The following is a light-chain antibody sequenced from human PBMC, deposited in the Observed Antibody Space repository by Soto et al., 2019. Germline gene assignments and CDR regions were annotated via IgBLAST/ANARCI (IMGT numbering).Light chain of an antibody. CDR2: DVS. J-gene: IGLJ1*01. CDR3: SSHTSTSTPPYV. V-gene: IGLV2-14*03. Sequence: QSVLTQPASVSGSPGQSIIISCIGTSSDVGAYDYVSWYQHHPGKAPKLMIYDVSNRPSGVSNRFSGSKSGNTASLTISGLQAEDEADYYCSSHTSTSTPPYVFGTGTKVTVL. CDR1: SSDVGAYDY.